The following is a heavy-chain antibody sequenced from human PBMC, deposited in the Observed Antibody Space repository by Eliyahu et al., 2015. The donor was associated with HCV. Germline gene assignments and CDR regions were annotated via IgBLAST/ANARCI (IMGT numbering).Heavy chain of an antibody. CDR2: ISYDGSNK. CDR1: GFTXSSYG. J-gene: IGHJ6*02. Sequence: QVQLVESGGGVVQPGRSLXLSCAASGFTXSSYGMHWARQAPGKGLEWVAVISYDGSNKYYADSVKGRFTISRDNSKNTLYLQMNSLRAEDTAVYYCAKGLTPHAATRRRVVSYGMDVWGQGTTVTVSS. CDR3: AKGLTPHAATRRRVVSYGMDV. D-gene: IGHD2-21*01. V-gene: IGHV3-30*18.